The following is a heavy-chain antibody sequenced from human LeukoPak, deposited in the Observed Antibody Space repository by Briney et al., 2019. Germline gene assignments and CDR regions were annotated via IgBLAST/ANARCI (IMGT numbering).Heavy chain of an antibody. V-gene: IGHV4-34*01. Sequence: PSETLSLTCAVYGGSFSGYYWSWIRQPPGKGLEWIGEINHSGSTNYNPSLTSRVTISVDTSKNQFSLKLSSVTAAGTAVYYCARVPKLLNHNWFDPWGQGTLVTVSS. J-gene: IGHJ5*02. CDR3: ARVPKLLNHNWFDP. CDR1: GGSFSGYY. D-gene: IGHD1-14*01. CDR2: INHSGST.